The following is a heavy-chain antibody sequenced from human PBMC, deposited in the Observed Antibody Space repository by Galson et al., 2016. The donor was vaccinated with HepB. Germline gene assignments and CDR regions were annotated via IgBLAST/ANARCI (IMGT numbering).Heavy chain of an antibody. CDR1: GYTFTSSG. CDR2: ISTNSGNT. J-gene: IGHJ4*02. Sequence: QSGAEVKKPGASMQVSCKPSGYTFTSSGLSWVRQAPGQGLEWVGWISTNSGNTNYAQKLQGRVTMTRDTTTGTAYMELRSLTSDDTAIYYCARDKDYTLDYWGQGTLVTVSS. V-gene: IGHV1-18*01. D-gene: IGHD4-11*01. CDR3: ARDKDYTLDY.